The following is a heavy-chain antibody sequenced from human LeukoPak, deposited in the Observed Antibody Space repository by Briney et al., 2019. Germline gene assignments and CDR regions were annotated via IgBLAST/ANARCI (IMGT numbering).Heavy chain of an antibody. V-gene: IGHV4-61*01. Sequence: SETLSLTCTVSGGSVSSSSYYWSWIRQSPGKGLEWIGYIYYSGSTNYNPSLKSRVTISVDTSKNQFSLKLSSVTAADTAVYYCARNAVPYDSSGYYGDWGQGTLVAVSS. CDR2: IYYSGST. J-gene: IGHJ4*02. CDR1: GGSVSSSSYY. CDR3: ARNAVPYDSSGYYGD. D-gene: IGHD3-22*01.